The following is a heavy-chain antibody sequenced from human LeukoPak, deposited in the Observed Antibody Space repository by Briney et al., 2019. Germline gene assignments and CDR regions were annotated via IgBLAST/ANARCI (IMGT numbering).Heavy chain of an antibody. D-gene: IGHD4-23*01. CDR1: GFTFSNYW. J-gene: IGHJ4*02. CDR3: ARNSRVGFDY. V-gene: IGHV3-7*03. Sequence: PPGGSLRLSCAASGFTFSNYWMSWVRQAPGRGLEGVANMDQDGSEKYYVDSVRGRFTISRDNAKNSLYLQMNSLRAEDTAVYHCARNSRVGFDYWGRGTVVTVSS. CDR2: MDQDGSEK.